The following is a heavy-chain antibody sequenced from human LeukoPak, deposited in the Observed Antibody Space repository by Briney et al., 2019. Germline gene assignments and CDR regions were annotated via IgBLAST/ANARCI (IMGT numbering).Heavy chain of an antibody. V-gene: IGHV3-23*01. CDR3: ARHDYGGNASGWWFDP. CDR1: GFTFNIYA. D-gene: IGHD4-23*01. Sequence: GGSLRLSCAASGFTFNIYAMSWVRLAPGKGLEWVSAISGSGGSTFYADSVKGRFTISRDNSKNTVDLQMNSLRDEDTAVYYCARHDYGGNASGWWFDPWGQGTLVTVSS. J-gene: IGHJ5*02. CDR2: ISGSGGST.